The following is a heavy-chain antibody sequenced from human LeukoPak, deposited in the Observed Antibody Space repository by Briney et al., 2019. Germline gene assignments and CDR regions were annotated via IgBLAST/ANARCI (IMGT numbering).Heavy chain of an antibody. J-gene: IGHJ4*02. CDR3: ARDRWGSSGPYFDY. CDR1: GYTFTGYY. CDR2: INPNSGGT. D-gene: IGHD3-22*01. V-gene: IGHV1-2*02. Sequence: ASVKVSCKASGYTFTGYYMHWVRQAPGQGLEWMGWINPNSGGTNYAQKFQGRVTMTRDTSISTAYMELSRLRSDDTAVYYCARDRWGSSGPYFDYWGQGTLVTVSS.